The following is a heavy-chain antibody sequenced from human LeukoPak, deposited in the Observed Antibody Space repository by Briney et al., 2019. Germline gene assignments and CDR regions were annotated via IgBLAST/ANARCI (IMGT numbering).Heavy chain of an antibody. Sequence: GGSLRLSCAASGFTFSSYAMHWVRQAPGKGLEWVAVISYDGSNKYYADSVKGRFTISRDNSKNTLYLQMNSLRAEDTAVYYCARDAYYYDSSGYYYDFDYWGQGTLATVSS. J-gene: IGHJ4*02. CDR2: ISYDGSNK. D-gene: IGHD3-22*01. V-gene: IGHV3-30-3*01. CDR3: ARDAYYYDSSGYYYDFDY. CDR1: GFTFSSYA.